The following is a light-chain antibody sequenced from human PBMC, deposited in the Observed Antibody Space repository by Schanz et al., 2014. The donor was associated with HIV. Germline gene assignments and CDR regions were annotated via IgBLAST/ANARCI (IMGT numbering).Light chain of an antibody. J-gene: IGKJ2*01. CDR3: LQYNDDVYT. Sequence: DIQLTQSPSSLSASVGDRVTITCRASQDISTYLAWYQQKPGEAPNLLISEASTLEFGVPPRFSGSGSGTEFTLTISSLQPGDFATYYCLQYNDDVYTFGQGTKLEIK. V-gene: IGKV1-9*01. CDR2: EAS. CDR1: QDISTY.